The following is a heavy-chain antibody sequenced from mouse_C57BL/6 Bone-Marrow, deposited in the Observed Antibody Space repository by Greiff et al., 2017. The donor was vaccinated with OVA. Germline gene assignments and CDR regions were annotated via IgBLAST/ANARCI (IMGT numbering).Heavy chain of an antibody. CDR1: GYTFTDYN. CDR3: ARGGGNSVWYFDV. J-gene: IGHJ1*03. V-gene: IGHV1-22*01. Sequence: VQLQQSGPELVKPGASVKMSCKASGYTFTDYNMHWVKQSHGKSLEWIGYINPNNGGSSFNQKFKGKATLTVNKYSSTAYMELRSRTSEDSAVYDCARGGGNSVWYFDVWGTGTTVTVSS. CDR2: INPNNGGS. D-gene: IGHD2-1*01.